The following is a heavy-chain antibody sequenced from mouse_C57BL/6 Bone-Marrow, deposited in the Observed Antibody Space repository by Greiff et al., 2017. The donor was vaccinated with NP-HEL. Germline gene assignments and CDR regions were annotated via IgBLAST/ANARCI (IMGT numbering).Heavy chain of an antibody. CDR1: GYTFTSYW. D-gene: IGHD3-2*02. J-gene: IGHJ3*01. CDR2: IDPSDSET. CDR3: ARSARKQLRSFGAY. Sequence: QVQLQQPGAELVRPGSSVKLSCKASGYTFTSYWMHWVKQRPIQGLEWIGNIDPSDSETHYNQKFKDKATLTVDKSSSTAYMQLSSLTSEDSAVYYGARSARKQLRSFGAYWGQGTLVTVSA. V-gene: IGHV1-52*01.